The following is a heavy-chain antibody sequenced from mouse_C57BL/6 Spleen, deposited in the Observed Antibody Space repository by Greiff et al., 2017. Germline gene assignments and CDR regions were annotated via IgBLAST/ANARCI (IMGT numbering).Heavy chain of an antibody. V-gene: IGHV1-5*01. CDR1: GYTFTSYW. Sequence: EVQLQQSGTVLARPGASVKMSCKTSGYTFTSYWMHWVKQRPGQGLEWIGAIYPGNSDTSYNQKFKGKATLTAVTSASTAYMELSSLTNEDSAVYYCTRYGNYFDYWGQGTTLTVSS. CDR2: IYPGNSDT. D-gene: IGHD2-1*01. CDR3: TRYGNYFDY. J-gene: IGHJ2*01.